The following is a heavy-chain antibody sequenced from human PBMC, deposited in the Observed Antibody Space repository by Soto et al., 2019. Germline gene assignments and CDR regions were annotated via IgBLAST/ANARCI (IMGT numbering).Heavy chain of an antibody. J-gene: IGHJ6*03. CDR2: ISPSGHYT. V-gene: IGHV3-23*01. Sequence: EVQLLESGGGLVQPGGSLRLSCAVSGLSSSSSSMSWVRQAPGKGLEWVSTISPSGHYTHYADSVKGRFTISKDTSNNSLCLQMNSLSAEHTAIYYCSIEGAEVFVDYFLSYMDVWGKVTTVTVSS. CDR3: SIEGAEVFVDYFLSYMDV. CDR1: GLSSSSSS. D-gene: IGHD4-17*01.